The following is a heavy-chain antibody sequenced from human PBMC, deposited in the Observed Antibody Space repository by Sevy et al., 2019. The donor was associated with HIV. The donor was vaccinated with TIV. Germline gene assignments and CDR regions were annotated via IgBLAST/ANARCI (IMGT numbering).Heavy chain of an antibody. CDR3: ARMKVAATRSNWFDP. CDR2: IDWDDDK. J-gene: IGHJ5*02. D-gene: IGHD2-15*01. V-gene: IGHV2-70*01. CDR1: GFSLSTSGIC. Sequence: SGPTLVNPTQTLTLTCTFSGFSLSTSGICVSWIRQPHGKALEWLELIDWDDDKYYCTSLKTRLTISKDTSKNLVVLTTTNMDPVDTATYYCARMKVAATRSNWFDPWGQGTLVTVSS.